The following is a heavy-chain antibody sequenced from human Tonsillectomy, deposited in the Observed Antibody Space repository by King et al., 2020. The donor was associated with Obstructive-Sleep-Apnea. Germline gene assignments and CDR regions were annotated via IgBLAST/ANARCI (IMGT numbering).Heavy chain of an antibody. CDR2: IHHSGST. D-gene: IGHD3-10*01. CDR1: GGSISSGGYY. J-gene: IGHJ5*02. Sequence: VQLQESGPGLVRPSQTLSLTCTVSGGSISSGGYYWTWIRQYPGKGLEWIGYIHHSGSTYYNPSLKSRVSISVDTSKNQFSLNLSSVTAADTAVYYCARGIPYGSGNSGGWFDPWGQGTLVTVSS. CDR3: ARGIPYGSGNSGGWFDP. V-gene: IGHV4-31*03.